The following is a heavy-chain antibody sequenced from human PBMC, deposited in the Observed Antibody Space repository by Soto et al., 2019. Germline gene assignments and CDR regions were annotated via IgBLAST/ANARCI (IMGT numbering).Heavy chain of an antibody. CDR1: GGSMTSGDQY. J-gene: IGHJ6*02. CDR2: INHRGSF. CDR3: ARELPQRQGRNMDV. V-gene: IGHV4-31*03. D-gene: IGHD1-1*01. Sequence: PSETLSLTCTVTGGSMTSGDQYWTWIRQHPGKGLEWTGYINHRGSFYYNPSLNSRLSMSVDTSKNQFSLNVTSVTAADTAVYYCARELPQRQGRNMDVWGQGTTVTVSS.